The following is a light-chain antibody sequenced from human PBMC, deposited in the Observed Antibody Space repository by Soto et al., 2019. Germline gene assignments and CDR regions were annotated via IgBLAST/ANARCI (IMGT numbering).Light chain of an antibody. CDR3: QKYGTSPT. Sequence: EIVLTQSPGTLSSSPGERGTLSCRASQSVSSNYLAWYQHKPGQAPRLLIYGASSRATGIPDSFSGSGSGTDFTLTISRLEPEDCAVYYCQKYGTSPTFGPGTKVDIK. CDR1: QSVSSNY. V-gene: IGKV3-20*01. J-gene: IGKJ3*01. CDR2: GAS.